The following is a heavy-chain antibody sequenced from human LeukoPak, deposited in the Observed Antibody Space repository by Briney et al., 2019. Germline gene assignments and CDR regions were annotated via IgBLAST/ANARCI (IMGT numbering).Heavy chain of an antibody. CDR2: ISSSSSTI. V-gene: IGHV3-48*04. J-gene: IGHJ4*02. D-gene: IGHD1-26*01. CDR1: GFTFSSYS. Sequence: GGSLRLSCAASGFTFSSYSMNWVRQAPGKGLEWVSYISSSSSTIYYADSVKGRFTISRDNAKNSLYLQMNSLRAEDTAVYYCARGLVGATRGSYFDYWGQGTLVTVSS. CDR3: ARGLVGATRGSYFDY.